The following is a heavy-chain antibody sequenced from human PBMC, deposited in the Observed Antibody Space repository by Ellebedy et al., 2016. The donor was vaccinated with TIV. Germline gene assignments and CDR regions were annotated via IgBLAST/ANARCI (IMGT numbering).Heavy chain of an antibody. Sequence: ASVKVSCXASGYTFSSYDINWVRQATGQGLEWMGWMNPNSGNTGYAQKFQGRVSMTRNTSIITAYMELNSLTAEDTAVYYCAKNHRGDNWGQGTLVTVSS. D-gene: IGHD3-16*01. J-gene: IGHJ4*02. V-gene: IGHV1-8*01. CDR3: AKNHRGDN. CDR2: MNPNSGNT. CDR1: GYTFSSYD.